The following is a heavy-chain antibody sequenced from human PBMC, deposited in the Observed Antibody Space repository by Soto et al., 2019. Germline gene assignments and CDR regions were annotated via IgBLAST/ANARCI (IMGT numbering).Heavy chain of an antibody. V-gene: IGHV3-11*01. D-gene: IGHD2-15*01. Sequence: PGGSLRLSCVASGFTFSDYYMTWIRQAPGKGLEWVSYIDNSGTIKYYADSVKGRFTISRDNTKNSLSLQMNSLGAEDTAIYYCARIEGDCSGGSCYSGGFDYWGQGALVTVSS. CDR2: IDNSGTIK. J-gene: IGHJ4*02. CDR3: ARIEGDCSGGSCYSGGFDY. CDR1: GFTFSDYY.